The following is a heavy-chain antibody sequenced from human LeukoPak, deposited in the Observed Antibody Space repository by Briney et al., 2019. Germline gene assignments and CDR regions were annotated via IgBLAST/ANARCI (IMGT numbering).Heavy chain of an antibody. D-gene: IGHD3-22*01. V-gene: IGHV1-2*02. Sequence: GASVKVSCKTSGYTFTSYYMHGVRQAPGQGLEWMGWVNPTSGGTNYAQKFQGRVTMTRDTSISTAYMELSRLRADDTAVYYCARVYYYYDSSGILTLYSDYWGQGTLVTVSS. CDR3: ARVYYYYDSSGILTLYSDY. J-gene: IGHJ4*02. CDR2: VNPTSGGT. CDR1: GYTFTSYY.